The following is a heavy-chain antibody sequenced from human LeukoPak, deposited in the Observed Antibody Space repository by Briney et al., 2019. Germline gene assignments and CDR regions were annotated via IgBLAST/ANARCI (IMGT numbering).Heavy chain of an antibody. CDR2: ISYDGSNK. CDR3: ARGDIVVVTATDY. Sequence: GGSLRLSCAASGFTFSTYGIHWVRQAPGKGLEWVAVISYDGSNKYYADSVKGRFTISRDNSKNTLYLQMNSLRAEDTAVYYCARGDIVVVTATDYWGQGTLVTVSS. D-gene: IGHD2-21*02. J-gene: IGHJ4*02. CDR1: GFTFSTYG. V-gene: IGHV3-30*03.